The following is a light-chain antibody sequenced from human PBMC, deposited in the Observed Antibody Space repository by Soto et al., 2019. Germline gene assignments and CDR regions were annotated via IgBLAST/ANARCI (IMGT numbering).Light chain of an antibody. J-gene: IGKJ1*01. Sequence: DIQLTQSPAFLSASVGDGVTITCRASQGISTYLAWYQQKPGKAPTLLIYAAYTLQSGVPSRFSGSGSGTEFTLTISSLQPEDFATYYCQQLNTYPLTFGQGTKVEIK. CDR1: QGISTY. V-gene: IGKV1-9*01. CDR3: QQLNTYPLT. CDR2: AAY.